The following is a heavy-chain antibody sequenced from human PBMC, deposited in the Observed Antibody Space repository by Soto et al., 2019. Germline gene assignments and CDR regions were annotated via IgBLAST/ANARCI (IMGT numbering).Heavy chain of an antibody. Sequence: EVPLVESGGGLVQPGGSLRLSCAASGFTFSNYWMNWVSQAPGKGLEWVANINEDGSENYFVDSAKGRFTISRDNAKNSLYLQMSSLRAEDTAVYYCARDLFDYWGQGTLVTVSS. J-gene: IGHJ4*02. CDR3: ARDLFDY. CDR1: GFTFSNYW. V-gene: IGHV3-7*01. CDR2: INEDGSEN.